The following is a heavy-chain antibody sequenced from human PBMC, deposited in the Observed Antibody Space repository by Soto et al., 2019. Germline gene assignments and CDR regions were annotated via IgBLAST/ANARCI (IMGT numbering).Heavy chain of an antibody. CDR1: GFTFSSCT. Sequence: EVHLVESGGGLVKPGGSLRLSCAVSGFTFSSCTMHWVRQAPGKGLEWVSSISPSSGHIYYADSVKGRFTISRDNAKNSLFLQMNSLRGEYTDVYYCSGCSGGACHKNYGMDVWGQGTTVTVSS. CDR2: ISPSSGHI. D-gene: IGHD2-15*01. J-gene: IGHJ6*02. V-gene: IGHV3-21*06. CDR3: SGCSGGACHKNYGMDV.